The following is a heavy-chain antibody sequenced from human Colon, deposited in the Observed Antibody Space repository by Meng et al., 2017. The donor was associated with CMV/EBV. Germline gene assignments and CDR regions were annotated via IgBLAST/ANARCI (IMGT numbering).Heavy chain of an antibody. D-gene: IGHD6-13*01. Sequence: QVQQVQSWTEVKKPGASVKVSCNTSGYTFTANHLHWVRQAPGQGLEWMGWIYPQDGGTYFAQKFQDRVTLTRDTSITTAYMELSGLTSDDTAIYYCVRESWYFDFWGEGTLVTVSS. J-gene: IGHJ4*02. CDR3: VRESWYFDF. V-gene: IGHV1-2*02. CDR2: IYPQDGGT. CDR1: GYTFTANH.